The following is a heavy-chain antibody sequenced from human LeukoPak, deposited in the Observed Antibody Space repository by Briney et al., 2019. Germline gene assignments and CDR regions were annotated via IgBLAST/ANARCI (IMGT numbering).Heavy chain of an antibody. D-gene: IGHD4-23*01. CDR2: IYYSGST. V-gene: IGHV4-39*01. CDR1: GGSISSSSYY. Sequence: SETLSLTCTVSGGSISSSSYYWGWIRQPPGKGLEWIGSIYYSGSTYYNPSLRSRVTISVGTSKNQFSLKLSSVTASDTAVYYCAVVTTTTFDYWGQGTLITVSS. J-gene: IGHJ4*02. CDR3: AVVTTTTFDY.